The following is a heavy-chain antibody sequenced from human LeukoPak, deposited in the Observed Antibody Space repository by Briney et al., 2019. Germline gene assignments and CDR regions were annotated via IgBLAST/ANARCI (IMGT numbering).Heavy chain of an antibody. J-gene: IGHJ6*03. V-gene: IGHV4-4*09. Sequence: SETLSPTCTVSGGSISSYYWSWIRQPPGKGLEWIGYIYTSGSTNYNPSLKSRVTISVDTSKNQFSLKLSSVTAADTAVYYCARLSLIAAAGNYYYYMDVWGKGTTVTVSS. D-gene: IGHD6-13*01. CDR3: ARLSLIAAAGNYYYYMDV. CDR2: IYTSGST. CDR1: GGSISSYY.